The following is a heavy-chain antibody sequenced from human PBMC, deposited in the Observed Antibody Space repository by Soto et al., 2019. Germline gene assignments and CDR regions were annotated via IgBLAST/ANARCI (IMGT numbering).Heavy chain of an antibody. CDR1: GGSISSGGYY. CDR3: ARAMTTMNHWYFDL. D-gene: IGHD4-17*01. J-gene: IGHJ2*01. Sequence: SETLSLTCTVSGGSISSGGYYWSWIRQDPGKGLEWIGYIYYSGSTYYNPSLKSRVTISVDTSKNQFSLKLSSVTAADTAVYYCARAMTTMNHWYFDLWGRGTLVTVSS. V-gene: IGHV4-31*03. CDR2: IYYSGST.